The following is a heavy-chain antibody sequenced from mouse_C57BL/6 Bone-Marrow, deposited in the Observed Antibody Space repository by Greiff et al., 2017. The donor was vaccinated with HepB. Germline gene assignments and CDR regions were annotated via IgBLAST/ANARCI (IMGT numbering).Heavy chain of an antibody. CDR3: ARLDLPHIMDY. CDR2: IYPGSGNT. Sequence: QVHVKQSGAELVRPGASVKLSCKASGYTFTDYYINWVKQRPGQGLEWIARIYPGSGNTYYNEKFKGKATLTAEKSSSTAYMQLSSLTSEDSAVYFCARLDLPHIMDYWGQGTSVTVSS. V-gene: IGHV1-76*01. CDR1: GYTFTDYY. D-gene: IGHD5-5*01. J-gene: IGHJ4*01.